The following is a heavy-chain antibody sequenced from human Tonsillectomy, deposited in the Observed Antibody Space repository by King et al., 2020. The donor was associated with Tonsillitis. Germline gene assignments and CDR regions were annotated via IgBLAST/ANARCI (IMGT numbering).Heavy chain of an antibody. CDR1: GFTFNNSG. V-gene: IGHV3-30*03. J-gene: IGHJ6*02. CDR3: ASQGAVVVNANIYGMDV. Sequence: QLVQSGGGVVQPGRSLRLSRAASGFTFNNSGMHWVRQAPGKGLEWVAVISYDGSKEYYADSVKGRFSISRDNSKNTLYLQMNSLRVEDTAVFYCASQGAVVVNANIYGMDVWGQGTTVTVSS. CDR2: ISYDGSKE. D-gene: IGHD2-21*01.